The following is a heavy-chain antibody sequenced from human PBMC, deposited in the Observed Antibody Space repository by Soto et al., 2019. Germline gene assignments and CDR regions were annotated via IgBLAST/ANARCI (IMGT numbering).Heavy chain of an antibody. J-gene: IGHJ5*02. V-gene: IGHV4-39*01. D-gene: IGHD3-3*02. Sequence: LSLTCTVSGDSIISIDFYWGWARQPPGKGLEWIGSIFYLGSSYYNPSLKSRVTMSVDTSKNQFSLRLRSVTAADTALYFCARHSLALRKNNWFDPWGQGIMVTVSS. CDR1: GDSIISIDFY. CDR3: ARHSLALRKNNWFDP. CDR2: IFYLGSS.